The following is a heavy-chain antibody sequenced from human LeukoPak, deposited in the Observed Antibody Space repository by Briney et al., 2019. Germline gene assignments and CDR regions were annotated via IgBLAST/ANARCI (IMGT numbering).Heavy chain of an antibody. Sequence: GGSLRLSCAASGFIFSNYGMHWVRQAPGKGLEWVAFIQYNGTNKDYADSVKGRFTISRDNSKNTVSLQMNSLKPEDTALYYCVKDIRRGYNFGYDQFAYWGQGTLATVSS. D-gene: IGHD5-18*01. CDR1: GFIFSNYG. CDR2: IQYNGTNK. J-gene: IGHJ4*02. CDR3: VKDIRRGYNFGYDQFAY. V-gene: IGHV3-30*02.